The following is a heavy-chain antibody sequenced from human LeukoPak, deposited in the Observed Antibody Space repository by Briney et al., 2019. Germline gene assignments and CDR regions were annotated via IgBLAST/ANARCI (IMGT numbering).Heavy chain of an antibody. J-gene: IGHJ4*01. CDR3: ARAKSVGPASLFDY. CDR2: IIPIFGTA. V-gene: IGHV1-69*13. CDR1: GGIFSSYA. Sequence: SVKVSCKASGGIFSSYAISWVRQAPGQGLEWMGAIIPIFGTAHYAQKFQGRVTITADESTSTAYMELSRLISEDTAVYYCARAKSVGPASLFDYWGHGTLVTVSS. D-gene: IGHD1-26*01.